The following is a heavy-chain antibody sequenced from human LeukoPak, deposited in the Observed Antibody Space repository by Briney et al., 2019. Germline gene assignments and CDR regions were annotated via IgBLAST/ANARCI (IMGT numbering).Heavy chain of an antibody. J-gene: IGHJ3*02. CDR1: GGTFSSYA. Sequence: GASVKVSCKASGGTFSSYAISWVRQAPGQGLEWMGGNIPIFGTANYAQKFQGRVTITTDESTSTAYMELSSLRSEDTAVYYCARGSYYYGSGWAAFDIWGQGTMVTVSS. CDR3: ARGSYYYGSGWAAFDI. D-gene: IGHD3-10*01. CDR2: NIPIFGTA. V-gene: IGHV1-69*05.